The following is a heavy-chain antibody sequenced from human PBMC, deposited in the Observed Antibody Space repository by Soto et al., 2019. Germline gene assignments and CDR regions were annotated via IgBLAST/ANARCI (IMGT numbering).Heavy chain of an antibody. CDR2: IYYSGST. Sequence: PSETLSLTCTVSGGSISSYYWSWIRQPPGKGLEWIGYIYYSGSTNYNPSLKGRFTISRDNAKSSLYLQANSLRAEDTAVYYCARGAQWGQGTLVTVSS. CDR1: GGSISSYY. J-gene: IGHJ4*02. V-gene: IGHV4-59*08. CDR3: ARGAQ.